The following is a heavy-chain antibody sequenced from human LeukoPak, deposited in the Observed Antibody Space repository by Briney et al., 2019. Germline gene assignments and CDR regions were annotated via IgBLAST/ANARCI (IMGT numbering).Heavy chain of an antibody. V-gene: IGHV4-59*01. D-gene: IGHD1-26*01. CDR2: IYYSGST. CDR1: GGSISSYY. Sequence: SETLSLTCTVSGGSISSYYWSWIRQPPGKGLEWIGYIYYSGSTNYNPPLKSRVTISVDTSKNQFSLKPSSVTAADTAVYYCARDKWELLGGFDYWGQGTLVTVSS. CDR3: ARDKWELLGGFDY. J-gene: IGHJ4*02.